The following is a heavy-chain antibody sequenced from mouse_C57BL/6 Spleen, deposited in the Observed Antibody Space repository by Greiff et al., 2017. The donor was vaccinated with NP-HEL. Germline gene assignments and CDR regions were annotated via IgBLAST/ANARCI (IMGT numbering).Heavy chain of an antibody. CDR1: GYTFTDYY. D-gene: IGHD1-1*01. Sequence: VMLVESGAELVRPGASVKLSCKASGYTFTDYYINWVKQRPGQGLEWIARIYPGSGNTYYNEKFTGKATLTAEKSSSTAYMQLSSLTSEDSAVYFCARTPLITTVVDWYFDVWGTGTTVTVSS. CDR3: ARTPLITTVVDWYFDV. CDR2: IYPGSGNT. V-gene: IGHV1-76*01. J-gene: IGHJ1*03.